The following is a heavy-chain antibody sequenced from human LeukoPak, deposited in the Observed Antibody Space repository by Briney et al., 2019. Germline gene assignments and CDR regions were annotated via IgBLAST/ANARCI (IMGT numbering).Heavy chain of an antibody. J-gene: IGHJ3*02. CDR1: AGSVSSNSAA. CDR2: TYYRSNWYN. CDR3: AREMDATCVFDI. Sequence: QTLSLTCAISAGSVSSNSAACNWLRQSASSGLEWLGRTYYRSNWYNDSVVSVQRRITINPDTSKNQFSVQLKSETPEDTAVYYCAREMDATCVFDIWGQGTMVTVSA. D-gene: IGHD3/OR15-3a*01. V-gene: IGHV6-1*01.